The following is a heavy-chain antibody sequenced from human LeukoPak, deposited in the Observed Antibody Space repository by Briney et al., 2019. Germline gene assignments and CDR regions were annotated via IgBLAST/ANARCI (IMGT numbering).Heavy chain of an antibody. V-gene: IGHV3-30*03. CDR1: GFTFSSYG. J-gene: IGHJ4*02. CDR2: ISYDGSNK. Sequence: GRSLRLSCAASGFTFSSYGMHWVRQAPGKGLEWVAVISYDGSNKYYADSVKGRFTISRDNSKNTLYLQMNSLRAEDTAVYYCARDPTYCSGGSCSNYDYWGQGTLVTVSS. D-gene: IGHD2-15*01. CDR3: ARDPTYCSGGSCSNYDY.